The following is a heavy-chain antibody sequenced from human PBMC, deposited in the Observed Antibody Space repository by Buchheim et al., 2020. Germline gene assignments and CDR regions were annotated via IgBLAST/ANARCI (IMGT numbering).Heavy chain of an antibody. V-gene: IGHV1-46*01. Sequence: QVQLVQSGAEVKKPGASVKVSCKASGYTFTSYYMHWVRQAPGQGLEWMGIINPSGGSTSYAQKFQGRVTMTRDTSTSTVYMELSSLRSEDTAVYYCARGGASRPYCSGGSCYPAAYYYYGMDVWGQGTT. D-gene: IGHD2-15*01. CDR1: GYTFTSYY. CDR2: INPSGGST. CDR3: ARGGASRPYCSGGSCYPAAYYYYGMDV. J-gene: IGHJ6*02.